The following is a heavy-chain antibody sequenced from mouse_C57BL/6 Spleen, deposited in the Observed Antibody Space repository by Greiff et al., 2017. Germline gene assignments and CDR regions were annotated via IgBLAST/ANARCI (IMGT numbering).Heavy chain of an antibody. V-gene: IGHV1-82*01. Sequence: VQLVASGPELVKPGASVKISCKASGYAFSSSWMNWVQQRPGKGLAWIGRIYPGDGDTNYNGKFKGKATLTADKSSSTAYMQLSSLTSEDSAVYFWARNYYGISYWYFDVWGTGTTVTVSS. CDR1: GYAFSSSW. J-gene: IGHJ1*03. CDR2: IYPGDGDT. D-gene: IGHD1-1*01. CDR3: ARNYYGISYWYFDV.